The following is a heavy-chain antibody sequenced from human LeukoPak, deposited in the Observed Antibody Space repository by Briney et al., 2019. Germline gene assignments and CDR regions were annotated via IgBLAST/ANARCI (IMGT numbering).Heavy chain of an antibody. CDR1: GFTFSSHA. CDR3: AKDYRIGYSDHFDY. Sequence: GGSLRLSCVGSGFTFSSHAMSWVRQAPEKGLEWVSGIYESGQTTHYADSVKGRFSISRDNSKNTLYLQMDSLRGKDTAIYYCAKDYRIGYSDHFDYWGRGALVTVSS. J-gene: IGHJ4*02. CDR2: IYESGQTT. D-gene: IGHD2-21*01. V-gene: IGHV3-23*01.